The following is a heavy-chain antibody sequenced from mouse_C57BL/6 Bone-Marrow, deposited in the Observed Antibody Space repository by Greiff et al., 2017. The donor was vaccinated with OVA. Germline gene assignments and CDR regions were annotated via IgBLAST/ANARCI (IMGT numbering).Heavy chain of an antibody. D-gene: IGHD2-3*01. CDR2: IYPGDGDT. Sequence: QVQLQQSGAELVKPGASVKISCKASGSAFSSYWMNWVKQRPGKGLEWIGQIYPGDGDTNYNGKFKGKATLTADKSSSTAYMQLSSLTSEDSAVYFCARCGYYVGYFDYWGQGTTLTVSS. J-gene: IGHJ2*01. CDR3: ARCGYYVGYFDY. V-gene: IGHV1-80*01. CDR1: GSAFSSYW.